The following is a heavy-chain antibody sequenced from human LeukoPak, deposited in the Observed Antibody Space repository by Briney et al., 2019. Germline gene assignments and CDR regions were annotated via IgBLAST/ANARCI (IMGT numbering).Heavy chain of an antibody. CDR1: GGSFSGYY. D-gene: IGHD6-19*01. V-gene: IGHV4-59*01. Sequence: SETLSLTCAVYGGSFSGYYWSWIRQPPGKGLEWIGYIYYSGSTNYNPSLKSRVTISVDTSKNQFSLELSSVTAADTAVYYCARTGYSSGWYFDYWGQGTLVTVSS. CDR2: IYYSGST. J-gene: IGHJ4*02. CDR3: ARTGYSSGWYFDY.